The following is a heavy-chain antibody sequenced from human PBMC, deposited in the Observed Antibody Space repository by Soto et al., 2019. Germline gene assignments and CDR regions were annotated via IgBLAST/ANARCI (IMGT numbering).Heavy chain of an antibody. V-gene: IGHV3-23*01. D-gene: IGHD3-3*01. J-gene: IGHJ4*02. CDR1: GFTFSSYA. CDR3: AKALRITIIGGAYYCDH. CDR2: ISGSGEST. Sequence: EVQLLESGGGLVQPGGSLRLSCAASGFTFSSYAMSWVRQAPGKGLEWVSGISGSGESTDYADSVKGRITISRDNSKNTLYLQITGIRAEDTAVYCCAKALRITIIGGAYYCDHLFQGTLVTVS.